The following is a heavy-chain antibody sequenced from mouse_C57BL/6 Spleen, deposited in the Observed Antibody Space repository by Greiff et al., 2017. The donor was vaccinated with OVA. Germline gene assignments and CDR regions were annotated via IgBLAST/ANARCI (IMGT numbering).Heavy chain of an antibody. V-gene: IGHV5-9-1*02. J-gene: IGHJ4*01. CDR2: LSSGGDYI. CDR3: TRDGYDEAMDY. Sequence: EVQLVESGEGLVKPGGSLKLSCAASGFTFSSYAMSWVRQTPEKRLEWVAYLSSGGDYIYYADTVKGRFTISRDNARNTLYLQMSSLKSEDTAMYYCTRDGYDEAMDYWGQGTSVTVSS. CDR1: GFTFSSYA. D-gene: IGHD2-2*01.